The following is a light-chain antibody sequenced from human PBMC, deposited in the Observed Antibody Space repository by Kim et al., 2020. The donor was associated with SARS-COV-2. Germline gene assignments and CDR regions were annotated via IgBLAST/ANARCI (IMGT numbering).Light chain of an antibody. CDR2: GKN. CDR3: NSRDSSGNHWV. J-gene: IGLJ3*02. CDR1: SLRSYY. V-gene: IGLV3-19*01. Sequence: SSELTQDPAVSVALGQTVRITCQGDSLRSYYASWYQQKPGQAPVLVIYGKNNRHSGIPDRFSGSSSGNTASLTITGAQAEDEADYYCNSRDSSGNHWVFG.